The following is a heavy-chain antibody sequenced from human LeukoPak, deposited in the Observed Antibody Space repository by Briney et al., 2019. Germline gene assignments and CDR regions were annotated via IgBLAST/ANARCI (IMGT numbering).Heavy chain of an antibody. D-gene: IGHD3-3*01. Sequence: ASVKVSCKASGYTFTGYYMHWVREAPGQGLEWMGWINPNSGGTNYAQKFQGRVTMTRDTSISTAYMELSRLRSDDTAVYYFARVLDFWSGYGDYWGRGTLVTVSS. CDR2: INPNSGGT. CDR1: GYTFTGYY. V-gene: IGHV1-2*02. J-gene: IGHJ4*02. CDR3: ARVLDFWSGYGDY.